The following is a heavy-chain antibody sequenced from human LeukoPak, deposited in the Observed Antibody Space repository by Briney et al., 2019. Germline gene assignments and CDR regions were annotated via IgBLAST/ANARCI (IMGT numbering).Heavy chain of an antibody. CDR2: IYYSGST. CDR1: GGSFSGYY. D-gene: IGHD3-10*01. J-gene: IGHJ4*02. Sequence: PSETLSLTCAVYGGSFSGYYWSWIRQPPGKGLEWIGSIYYSGSTYYNPSLKSRVTISVDTSKNQFSLKLSSVTAADTAVYYCARHRYGRDPYYFDYWGQGTLVTVSS. V-gene: IGHV4-34*01. CDR3: ARHRYGRDPYYFDY.